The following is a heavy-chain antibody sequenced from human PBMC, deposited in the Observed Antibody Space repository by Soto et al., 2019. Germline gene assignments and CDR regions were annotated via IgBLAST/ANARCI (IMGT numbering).Heavy chain of an antibody. CDR1: GYTLTELS. CDR2: FDPEDGET. D-gene: IGHD3-10*01. V-gene: IGHV1-24*01. Sequence: GASVKVSCKVSGYTLTELSMHWVRQAPGKGLEWMGGFDPEDGETIYAQKFQGRVTMTEDTSTDTAYMELSSLRSEDTAVYYCATLNSTMVRGVITSWFDPWGQGTLVTVSS. J-gene: IGHJ5*02. CDR3: ATLNSTMVRGVITSWFDP.